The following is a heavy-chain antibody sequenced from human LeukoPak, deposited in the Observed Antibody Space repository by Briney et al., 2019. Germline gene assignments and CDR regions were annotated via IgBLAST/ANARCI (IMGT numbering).Heavy chain of an antibody. J-gene: IGHJ4*02. CDR2: ISGSGGST. CDR3: AKDFQYSSSWGYYFDY. D-gene: IGHD6-13*01. V-gene: IGHV3-23*01. Sequence: GGSLRLSCAASGFTFSSYAMSWVRQAPGKGLEWVSAISGSGGSTYYADSVKGRFTISRDNSKNTLYLQMNSLRAEDAAVYYCAKDFQYSSSWGYYFDYWGQGTLVTVSS. CDR1: GFTFSSYA.